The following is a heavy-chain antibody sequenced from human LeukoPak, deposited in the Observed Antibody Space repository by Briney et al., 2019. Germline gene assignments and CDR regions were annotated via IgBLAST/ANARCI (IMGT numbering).Heavy chain of an antibody. D-gene: IGHD2-15*01. CDR1: GFTFSDSA. Sequence: GGSLRLSCAASGFTFSDSAINWVRQASGKGPEWVGRTKNKANNYATTYSASGKGRFVISRDDAKNTAYLQMNSLKTEDAAVYYCTTWVGDDFWGQGTLVTVSS. V-gene: IGHV3-73*01. J-gene: IGHJ4*02. CDR2: TKNKANNYAT. CDR3: TTWVGDDF.